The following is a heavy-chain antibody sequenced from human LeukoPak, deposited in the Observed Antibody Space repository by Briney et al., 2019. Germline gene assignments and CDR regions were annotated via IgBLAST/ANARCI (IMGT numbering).Heavy chain of an antibody. V-gene: IGHV1-2*02. Sequence: ASVKVSCKASRYTFTNYYMHWVRQAPGQGLEWMGWINPNTGGTNYAQKFQGRVTMTRDTSISTAYMELGRLSSDDTADYYCARETQRSFDYWGQGTLVTVSS. CDR1: RYTFTNYY. CDR2: INPNTGGT. CDR3: ARETQRSFDY. J-gene: IGHJ4*02.